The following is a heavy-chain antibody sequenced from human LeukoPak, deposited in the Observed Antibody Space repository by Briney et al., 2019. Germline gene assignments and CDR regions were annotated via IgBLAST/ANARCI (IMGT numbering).Heavy chain of an antibody. J-gene: IGHJ4*02. V-gene: IGHV3-23*01. CDR3: AKFPSRTRVDY. D-gene: IGHD2-2*01. CDR1: GFTFSSYA. Sequence: HPGGSLRPSCAASGFTFSSYAMSWVRQAPGKGLEWVSSITGSGGSTYYADSVKGRFTVSRDNSKNTLYLQMNSLRAEDTAVYYCAKFPSRTRVDYWGQGTLVTVSS. CDR2: ITGSGGST.